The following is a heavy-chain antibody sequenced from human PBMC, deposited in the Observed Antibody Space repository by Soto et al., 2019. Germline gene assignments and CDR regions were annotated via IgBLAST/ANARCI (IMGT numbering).Heavy chain of an antibody. J-gene: IGHJ2*01. CDR2: IKGDEITT. CDR3: ARLSSIIAAKDWYFDV. D-gene: IGHD6-13*01. Sequence: GGSLRLSCAASGFTFSNYWIHWVRQAPGKGLVWVSRIKGDEITTNYADSVKGRFTISRDNAKNTVFLQMHSLRAEDTALYYCARLSSIIAAKDWYFDVWGRGTLVTVSS. V-gene: IGHV3-74*01. CDR1: GFTFSNYW.